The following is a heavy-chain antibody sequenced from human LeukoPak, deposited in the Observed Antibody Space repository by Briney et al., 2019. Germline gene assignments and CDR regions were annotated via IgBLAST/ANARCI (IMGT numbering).Heavy chain of an antibody. Sequence: PGGSLRLSCAASGFTFSSYSMNWVRQAPGKGLEWVSYISSSSSTIYYADSVKGRFTISRDNSKNTLYLQMNSLRAEDTAVYYCAREGTVRYYYYYMDVWGKGTTVTVSS. CDR1: GFTFSSYS. J-gene: IGHJ6*03. CDR3: AREGTVRYYYYYMDV. D-gene: IGHD3-10*01. CDR2: ISSSSSTI. V-gene: IGHV3-48*01.